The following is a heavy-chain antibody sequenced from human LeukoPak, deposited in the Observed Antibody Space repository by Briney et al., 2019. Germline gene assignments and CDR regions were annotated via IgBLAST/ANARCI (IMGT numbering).Heavy chain of an antibody. CDR1: GFTFNSYY. CDR2: IKPDGSDE. V-gene: IGHV3-7*04. CDR3: ARTSTRDGYRYFDY. Sequence: GVSLRLSCAASGFTFNSYYMTWVRQAPGKGLEWVANIKPDGSDEYYVDSVKGRFTISRDNAKNSLYLQMNSLRAEDTAVYHCARTSTRDGYRYFDYWGQGTLVTVSS. J-gene: IGHJ4*02. D-gene: IGHD5-24*01.